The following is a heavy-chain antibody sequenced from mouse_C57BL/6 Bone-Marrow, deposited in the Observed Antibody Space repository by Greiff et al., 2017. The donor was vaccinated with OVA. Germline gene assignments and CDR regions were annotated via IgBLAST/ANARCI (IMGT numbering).Heavy chain of an antibody. D-gene: IGHD2-4*01. CDR2: ISNGGGST. CDR3: ARLLYDHGLYAMDY. CDR1: GFTFSDYY. Sequence: DVKLVESGGGLVQPGGSLKLSCAASGFTFSDYYMYWVRQTPEKRLEWVAYISNGGGSTYYPDTVKGRFTISRDNAKNTLYLQMSRLKSEDTAMYYCARLLYDHGLYAMDYWGQGTSVTVSS. J-gene: IGHJ4*01. V-gene: IGHV5-12*01.